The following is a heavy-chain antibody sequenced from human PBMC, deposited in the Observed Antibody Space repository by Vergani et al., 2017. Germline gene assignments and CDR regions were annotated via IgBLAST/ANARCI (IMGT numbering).Heavy chain of an antibody. Sequence: QVQLQQWGAGVVKPSGTLSLTCAVFGESFSSFYWSWIRQPPGKGLEWIGEINNDGHTNYNPSLESRVTVSRDTAKNQFSLNLMSVTAADTAMYYCAKDTRSTVWGWFDPWGQGTLVTVSS. CDR3: AKDTRSTVWGWFDP. D-gene: IGHD3-16*01. CDR1: GESFSSFY. V-gene: IGHV4-34*02. CDR2: INNDGHT. J-gene: IGHJ5*02.